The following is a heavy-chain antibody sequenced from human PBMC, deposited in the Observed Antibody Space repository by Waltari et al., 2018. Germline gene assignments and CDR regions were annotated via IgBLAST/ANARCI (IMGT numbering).Heavy chain of an antibody. CDR3: AREGWIQVFDY. V-gene: IGHV3-30*01. Sequence: QVQLVESGGGVVQSGRSLRLSCAASGFTFSSYAMHWVRQAPGKGLEWVAVISYDGSNKYYADSVKGRFTIARDNSKNTLYLQMNSLRAEDTAVYYCAREGWIQVFDYWGQGTLVTVSS. CDR1: GFTFSSYA. J-gene: IGHJ4*02. D-gene: IGHD5-18*01. CDR2: ISYDGSNK.